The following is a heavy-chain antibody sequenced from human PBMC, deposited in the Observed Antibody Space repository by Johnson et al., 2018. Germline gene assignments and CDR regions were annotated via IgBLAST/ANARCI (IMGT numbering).Heavy chain of an antibody. V-gene: IGHV3-30*18. CDR1: GFTFSSYG. CDR3: AKGWVGYIQH. CDR2: ISYDGSNK. J-gene: IGHJ1*01. Sequence: QVQLVQSGGGVVQPGRSXRLSCAASGFTFSSYGMHWVRQAPGKGLEWVAVISYDGSNKYSADSVKGRFPSSRDNSTHKLYLQINSLRAEDTAVYYGAKGWVGYIQHGGPGTLVTVSS. D-gene: IGHD1-26*01.